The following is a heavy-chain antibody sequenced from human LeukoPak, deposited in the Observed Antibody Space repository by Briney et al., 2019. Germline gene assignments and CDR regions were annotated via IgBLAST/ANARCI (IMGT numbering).Heavy chain of an antibody. J-gene: IGHJ4*02. D-gene: IGHD6-19*01. CDR1: GHSFTGYY. V-gene: IGHV1-2*06. Sequence: GASVKVSCKASGHSFTGYYIQWVRQAPGQGLEWLGRINPNSGDTNYAQKSQGRVTMTRDTSVSTVYMELTRLRSDDTAVYYCARVTNSGWYTDFWGQGTLITVSS. CDR2: INPNSGDT. CDR3: ARVTNSGWYTDF.